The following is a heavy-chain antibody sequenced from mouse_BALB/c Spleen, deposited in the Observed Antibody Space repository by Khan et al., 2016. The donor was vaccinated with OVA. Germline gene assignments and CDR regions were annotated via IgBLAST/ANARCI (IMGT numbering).Heavy chain of an antibody. CDR3: ARWGQNEEGDGMAY. J-gene: IGHJ4*01. CDR1: GFTITTYS. Sequence: QVQLEESGAELVKPGASVKLSCTTSGFTITTYSLHWVKQRPERGLEWIGYINPTNDNTNYNQKFMDKSTLTADKSSSTAYMQLSSLTSEDSAVYYCARWGQNEEGDGMAYWGQGTSVTVSA. V-gene: IGHV1-7*01. D-gene: IGHD6-1*01. CDR2: INPTNDNT.